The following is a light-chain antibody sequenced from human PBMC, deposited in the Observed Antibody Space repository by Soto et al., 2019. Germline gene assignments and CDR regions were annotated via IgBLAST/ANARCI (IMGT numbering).Light chain of an antibody. Sequence: DIVMTQSPAPLSVPPGEGVTLSCMASQTVTSRIAWYQQKPGQAPRLIIYGASTRATGVPDRFSGSVSGSDFILTINRLEPEDVAVYYCQQYGSSPRTFGQGTKVDIK. CDR1: QTVTSR. V-gene: IGKV3-20*01. J-gene: IGKJ1*01. CDR2: GAS. CDR3: QQYGSSPRT.